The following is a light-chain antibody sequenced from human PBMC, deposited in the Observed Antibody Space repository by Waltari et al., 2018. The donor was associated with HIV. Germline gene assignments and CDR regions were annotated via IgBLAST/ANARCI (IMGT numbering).Light chain of an antibody. Sequence: DIPLTQYPSPVSASVVDRITITCRASQTVYTWLAWYQQRPGRAPKLLIYKASTLESGVPPRFSGSGSGTECTLTINGLQSDDFATYYCQQYYSYSTFGPGTKVDIK. J-gene: IGKJ3*01. CDR2: KAS. V-gene: IGKV1-5*03. CDR1: QTVYTW. CDR3: QQYYSYST.